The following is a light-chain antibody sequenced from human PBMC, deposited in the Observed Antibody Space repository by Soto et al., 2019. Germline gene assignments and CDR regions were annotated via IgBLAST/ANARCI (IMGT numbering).Light chain of an antibody. CDR2: AAS. CDR3: QQSYSTLQT. Sequence: DIQMTQSPSSLSASVGDRVTITCRASQSISSYLNWYQQKPGKAPKHLIYAASSLQSGVPSRFSGSGSGTDFTLTISSLQPEDFATYYCQQSYSTLQTFGGGTKVEIK. CDR1: QSISSY. V-gene: IGKV1-39*01. J-gene: IGKJ4*01.